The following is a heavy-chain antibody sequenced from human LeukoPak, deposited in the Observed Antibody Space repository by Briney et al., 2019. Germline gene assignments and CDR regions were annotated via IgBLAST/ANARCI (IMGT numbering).Heavy chain of an antibody. D-gene: IGHD5-18*01. CDR2: IRWNSGSI. CDR3: AKSLTAMGQVSFQH. Sequence: GGSLRLSCAASGFTVDDDAMRWVRQARGKGLEWVSGIRWNSGSIGYADCVKGRFTISRDNGKNSLYLQMNSLRAEATALYYCAKSLTAMGQVSFQHWGQGTLVTVSS. V-gene: IGHV3-9*01. CDR1: GFTVDDDA. J-gene: IGHJ1*01.